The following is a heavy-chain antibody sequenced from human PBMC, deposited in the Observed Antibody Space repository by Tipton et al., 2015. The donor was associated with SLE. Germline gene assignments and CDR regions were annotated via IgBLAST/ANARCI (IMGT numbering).Heavy chain of an antibody. CDR2: INPNSGGT. CDR3: ARVDYDSSDYSYLDY. D-gene: IGHD3-22*01. J-gene: IGHJ4*02. V-gene: IGHV1-2*02. Sequence: QLVQSGAEVKKPGASVKVSCKASGYTFTDYYIHWVRQAPGQGLEWMGWINPNSGGTNYAQKFQGRVTMTGDTSISTAYMELSRLRSDDTAVYYCARVDYDSSDYSYLDYWGQGTLVTVSS. CDR1: GYTFTDYY.